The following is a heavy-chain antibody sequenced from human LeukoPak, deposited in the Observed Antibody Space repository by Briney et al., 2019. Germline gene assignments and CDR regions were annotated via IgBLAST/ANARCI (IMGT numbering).Heavy chain of an antibody. CDR2: IKPYNGDT. D-gene: IGHD6-13*01. J-gene: IGHJ4*02. V-gene: IGHV1-18*01. CDR1: GFTFASHP. CDR3: ARDYCSSGDHCYHDH. Sequence: ASVKVSCKTSGFTFASHPFSWVRQAPGQGPEWLGWIKPYNGDTDYARSVRGRLIMTTDTSTTTVYMELRGLRSDDTAVYYCARDYCSSGDHCYHDHWGQGTLVTVSS.